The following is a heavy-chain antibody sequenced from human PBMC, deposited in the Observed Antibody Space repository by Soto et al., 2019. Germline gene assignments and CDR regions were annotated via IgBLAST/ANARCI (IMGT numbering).Heavy chain of an antibody. CDR2: IYYSGST. Sequence: QVQLQESGPGLVKPSETLSLTCTVSGGSVSSGSYYWSWIRQPPGKGLAWIGYIYYSGSTNYNPALKSLVTISVDTSKNQFSLKLSSVTAADTAVYYCAIDRGYSYGLGLTTWGQGTLVTVSS. J-gene: IGHJ5*02. CDR3: AIDRGYSYGLGLTT. CDR1: GGSVSSGSYY. V-gene: IGHV4-61*01. D-gene: IGHD5-18*01.